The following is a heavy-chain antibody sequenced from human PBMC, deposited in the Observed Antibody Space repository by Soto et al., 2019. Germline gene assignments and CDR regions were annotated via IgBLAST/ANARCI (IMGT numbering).Heavy chain of an antibody. Sequence: ASVKVSCKASGYTFTSYGINWVRQAPGQGLEWMGWTSVNKGNPNYAQKFQDRVTMTTDTSTSTVYMELRSLRSDDTAVYYCARSRDATVTTIGYWGQGTLVTVSS. D-gene: IGHD4-17*01. CDR3: ARSRDATVTTIGY. J-gene: IGHJ4*02. V-gene: IGHV1-18*01. CDR1: GYTFTSYG. CDR2: TSVNKGNP.